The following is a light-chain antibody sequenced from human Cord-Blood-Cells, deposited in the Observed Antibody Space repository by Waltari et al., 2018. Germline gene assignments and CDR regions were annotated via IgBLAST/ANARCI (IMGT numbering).Light chain of an antibody. V-gene: IGKV3-20*01. Sequence: EIVLTQSPGTLSLSPGERATLSCRASQSVSSSYLAWYQQKPGQAPRLLIYGASSRASGIPESFSGSGSGTDFTLTISRLEPEDFAVYYCQQYGSSPLFGQGTKLEIK. CDR1: QSVSSSY. J-gene: IGKJ2*01. CDR2: GAS. CDR3: QQYGSSPL.